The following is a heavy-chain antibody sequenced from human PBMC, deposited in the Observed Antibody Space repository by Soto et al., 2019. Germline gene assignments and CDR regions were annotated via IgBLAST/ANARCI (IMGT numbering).Heavy chain of an antibody. CDR3: ARYGGYSNWGHDY. CDR2: IWYDGSNK. J-gene: IGHJ4*02. V-gene: IGHV3-33*01. D-gene: IGHD4-4*01. CDR1: GFTFSSYG. Sequence: QVQLVESGGGVVQPGRSLRLSCAASGFTFSSYGMHWVRQAPGKGLEWVAVIWYDGSNKYYADSVKGRFTISRDNSKNTLYLQMNSLRAEDTAVYYCARYGGYSNWGHDYWGQGTLVTVSS.